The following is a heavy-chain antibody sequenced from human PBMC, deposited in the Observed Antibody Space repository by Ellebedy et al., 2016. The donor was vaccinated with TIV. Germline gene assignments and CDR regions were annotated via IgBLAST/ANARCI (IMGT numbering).Heavy chain of an antibody. CDR2: IYYSGST. V-gene: IGHV4-39*01. CDR3: ARKVRLLAASGYYGLDV. Sequence: SETLSLXXTVSGGSISSSSYYWGWIRQPPGKGLEWIGSIYYSGSTYYNPSLKSRVTISVDTSKNQFSLKLNSVSAADTALYFCARKVRLLAASGYYGLDVWGQGTSVTVSS. D-gene: IGHD6-25*01. CDR1: GGSISSSSYY. J-gene: IGHJ6*02.